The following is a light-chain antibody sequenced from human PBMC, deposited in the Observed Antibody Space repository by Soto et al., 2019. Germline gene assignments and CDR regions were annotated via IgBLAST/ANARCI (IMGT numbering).Light chain of an antibody. CDR1: QSVSNQ. J-gene: IGKJ5*01. Sequence: EIVLTQSPVTLSLSPGERATLSCRASQSVSNQLAWYQQKPGQAPRLLIYDASRRVTGIPARFSGSGSGTDFTLTLSSLEPEDFAVYYCHQRAGSSTFGQGTRLRL. V-gene: IGKV3-11*01. CDR3: HQRAGSST. CDR2: DAS.